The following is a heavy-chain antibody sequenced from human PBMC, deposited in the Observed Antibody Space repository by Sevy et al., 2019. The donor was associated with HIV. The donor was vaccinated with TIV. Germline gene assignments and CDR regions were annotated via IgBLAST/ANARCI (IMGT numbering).Heavy chain of an antibody. CDR3: ARDYDSSAYSPAGVDY. Sequence: GGSLRLSCAASGFTFSSYAMHWVRQAPGKGLEWVAVISYDGSNKYYADSVKGRFTISRDNSKNTLYLQMNSLRAEDAAVYYGARDYDSSAYSPAGVDYWGQGTLVTVSS. CDR2: ISYDGSNK. J-gene: IGHJ4*02. D-gene: IGHD3-22*01. V-gene: IGHV3-30-3*01. CDR1: GFTFSSYA.